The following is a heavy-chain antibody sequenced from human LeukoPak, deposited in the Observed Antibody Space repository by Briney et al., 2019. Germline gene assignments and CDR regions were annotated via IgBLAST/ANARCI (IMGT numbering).Heavy chain of an antibody. D-gene: IGHD5-12*01. J-gene: IGHJ6*03. CDR3: ARGGYDYVYYYYYYYMDV. V-gene: IGHV1-8*03. Sequence: ASVKVSCKASGYTFTSYDINWVRQATGQGLEWMGWMNPNSGNTGYAQKFQGRVTITRNTSISTAYMELSSLRSEDTAVYYCARGGYDYVYYYYYYYMDVWGKGTTVTVSS. CDR2: MNPNSGNT. CDR1: GYTFTSYD.